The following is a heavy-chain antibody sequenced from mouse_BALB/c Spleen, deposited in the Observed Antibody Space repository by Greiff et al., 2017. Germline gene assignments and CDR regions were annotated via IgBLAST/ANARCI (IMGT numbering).Heavy chain of an antibody. Sequence: VQLQQPGAELVRPGASVKLSCKASGYTFTSYWINWVKQRPGQGLAWIGNIYPSDSYTNYNQKFKDKATLTVDKSSSTAYMQLSSPTSEDSAVYYCTTMITTDYYAMDDWGQGTSVTVSS. J-gene: IGHJ4*01. V-gene: IGHV1-69*02. D-gene: IGHD2-4*01. CDR2: IYPSDSYT. CDR3: TTMITTDYYAMDD. CDR1: GYTFTSYW.